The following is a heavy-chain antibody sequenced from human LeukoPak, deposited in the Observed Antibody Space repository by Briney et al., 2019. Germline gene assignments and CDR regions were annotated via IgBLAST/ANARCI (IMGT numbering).Heavy chain of an antibody. D-gene: IGHD3-22*01. CDR3: ARDYYDSSGYYQSNY. CDR1: GFTFSNYN. Sequence: GGSLRLSCAASGFTFSNYNMNWVRQAPGKGLEWVSYISSSSTIYYADSVKGRFTISRDNAKNSLYLQMNSLRAEDTAVYYCARDYYDSSGYYQSNYWGQGTLVTVSS. V-gene: IGHV3-48*01. J-gene: IGHJ4*02. CDR2: ISSSSTI.